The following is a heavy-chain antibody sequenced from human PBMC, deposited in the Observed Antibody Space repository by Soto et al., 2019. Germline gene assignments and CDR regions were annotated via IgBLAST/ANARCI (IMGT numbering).Heavy chain of an antibody. CDR2: ISAYNGNT. D-gene: IGHD3-9*01. J-gene: IGHJ5*02. CDR3: AGVGLRYFDWSRGNWFDP. CDR1: GYTFTSYG. V-gene: IGHV1-18*01. Sequence: ASVKVSCKASGYTFTSYGISWVRQAPGQGIEWMGWISAYNGNTNYAQKLQGRVTMTTDTSTSTAYMDLMTLRSYDTSVYSCAGVGLRYFDWSRGNWFDPCGQGTLVTFSS.